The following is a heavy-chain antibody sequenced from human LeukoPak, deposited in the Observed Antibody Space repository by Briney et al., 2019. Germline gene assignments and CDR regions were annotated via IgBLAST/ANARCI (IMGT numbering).Heavy chain of an antibody. Sequence: SETLSLTCAVYGGSFSGYYWSWIRQPPGKGLEWIGEINHSGSTNYNPSLKSRDTISVDTSKNQFSLKLSSVTAADTAVYYCARGFRWTGIFDYWGQRTLVTVSS. V-gene: IGHV4-34*01. CDR3: ARGFRWTGIFDY. D-gene: IGHD3/OR15-3a*01. CDR2: INHSGST. J-gene: IGHJ4*02. CDR1: GGSFSGYY.